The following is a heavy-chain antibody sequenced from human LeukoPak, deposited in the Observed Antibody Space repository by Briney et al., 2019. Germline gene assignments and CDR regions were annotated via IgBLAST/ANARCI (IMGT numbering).Heavy chain of an antibody. CDR1: GYTFTSYD. J-gene: IGHJ4*02. CDR2: ISPYNGNT. V-gene: IGHV1-18*01. Sequence: GASVKVSCKASGYTFTSYDISWVRQAPGQGLEWMGWISPYNGNTNCAQKLQGRVTMTTDTSTSTAYMELRSLRSDDTAVYYCARGDFWSGYSGYYFDYWGQGTQVTVSS. CDR3: ARGDFWSGYSGYYFDY. D-gene: IGHD3-3*01.